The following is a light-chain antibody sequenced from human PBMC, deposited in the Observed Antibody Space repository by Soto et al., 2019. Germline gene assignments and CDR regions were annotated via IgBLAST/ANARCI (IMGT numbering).Light chain of an antibody. V-gene: IGKV3-20*01. CDR3: QQYGGAPPEYP. J-gene: IGKJ2*01. Sequence: IVLTQSPGTLSLSPGERETLSCRSSQTVSGSHLAWYQQKPCQAPRLIIYGASTRPTGIPDRFSGSGSGTDFTLTITRLEPEDFAVYYCQQYGGAPPEYPFGQGTKLEIK. CDR2: GAS. CDR1: QTVSGSH.